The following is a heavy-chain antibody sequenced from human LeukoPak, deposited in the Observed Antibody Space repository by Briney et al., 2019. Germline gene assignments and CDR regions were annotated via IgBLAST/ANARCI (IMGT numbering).Heavy chain of an antibody. Sequence: GGSLRLSCAASGFTFSSYSMNWVRQAPGKGLEWVAVIWYDGSEKYYADSVKGRFAISRDNSRNTLYLEMNSLRAEDTAVYYCAREPPDYDSSGYYDFWGQGALVTISS. CDR1: GFTFSSYS. CDR3: AREPPDYDSSGYYDF. J-gene: IGHJ4*02. CDR2: IWYDGSEK. V-gene: IGHV3-33*08. D-gene: IGHD3-22*01.